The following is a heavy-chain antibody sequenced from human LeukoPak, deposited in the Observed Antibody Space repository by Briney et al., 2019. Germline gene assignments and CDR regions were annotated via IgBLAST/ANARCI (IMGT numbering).Heavy chain of an antibody. V-gene: IGHV1-2*02. J-gene: IGHJ4*02. D-gene: IGHD3-22*01. CDR1: GYSFTGYY. Sequence: GASVKVSCKASGYSFTGYYMHWVRQAPGQGLQWMGWINPNSGGTNYAQKFQGRVTMTTDTSISTAYMELSRLISDDTAVYYCARSYGTSGYNHFEFWGQGTLVTVPS. CDR2: INPNSGGT. CDR3: ARSYGTSGYNHFEF.